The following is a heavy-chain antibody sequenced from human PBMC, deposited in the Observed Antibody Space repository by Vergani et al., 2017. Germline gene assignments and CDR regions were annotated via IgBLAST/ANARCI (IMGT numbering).Heavy chain of an antibody. Sequence: QVQLQESGPGLVKPSETLSLTCTVSGDSVISTDYHWGWIRQPPGKGLEWIGSMDYSGSTSYNQALESRISIYFETPKNHFSLRLTSVTAADPAVYYCASKRGACRAAYCHSYDFWGPGTLVGVSS. D-gene: IGHD2-15*01. J-gene: IGHJ4*02. CDR2: MDYSGST. CDR1: GDSVISTDYH. V-gene: IGHV4-39*01. CDR3: ASKRGACRAAYCHSYDF.